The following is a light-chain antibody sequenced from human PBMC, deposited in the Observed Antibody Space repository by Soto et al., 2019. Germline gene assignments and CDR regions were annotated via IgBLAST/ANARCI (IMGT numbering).Light chain of an antibody. CDR1: QSISSY. Sequence: DIQMTQSPSSLSASVGDRVTITCRASQSISSYLSWYQQKPRKAPKLLIYAASTLQSGVPSRFSGSGSGTDFTLTISSLQPEDFATYYYQQSYSSPATFGPGTKVDIK. CDR3: QQSYSSPAT. CDR2: AAS. J-gene: IGKJ3*01. V-gene: IGKV1-39*01.